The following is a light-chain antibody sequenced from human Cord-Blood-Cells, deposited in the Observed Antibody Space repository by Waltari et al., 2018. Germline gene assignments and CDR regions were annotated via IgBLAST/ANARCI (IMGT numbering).Light chain of an antibody. Sequence: DIQMTQSPSSLSASVGDRVTITCRASQSISSYLNWYQQKPGKAPKLLIYASSSLQSGVPSSFSGSGSGTDFTLTISSLQPDDFAAYYCQQSYSTPPAFGQGTKVEIK. V-gene: IGKV1-39*01. J-gene: IGKJ1*01. CDR2: ASS. CDR1: QSISSY. CDR3: QQSYSTPPA.